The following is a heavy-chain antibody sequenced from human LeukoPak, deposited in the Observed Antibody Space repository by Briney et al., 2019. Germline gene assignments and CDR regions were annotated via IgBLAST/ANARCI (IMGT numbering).Heavy chain of an antibody. J-gene: IGHJ4*02. CDR1: GFTYRSYA. Sequence: GGSLRLSCAASGFTYRSYAMRWVRQAPGKGLEWVSAISGSGGSTYYADSVKGRFTISRDNSKNTLHLQMNSLRAEDTAVYYGVGRDTAMVSPDFDYWGQGTLVTVSS. V-gene: IGHV3-23*01. CDR2: ISGSGGST. CDR3: VGRDTAMVSPDFDY. D-gene: IGHD5-18*01.